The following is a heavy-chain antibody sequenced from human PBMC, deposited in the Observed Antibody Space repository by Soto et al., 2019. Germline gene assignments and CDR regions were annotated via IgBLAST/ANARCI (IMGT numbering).Heavy chain of an antibody. V-gene: IGHV3-30-3*01. J-gene: IGHJ4*02. CDR1: GFTFSSYA. CDR2: ISYDGSNK. Sequence: QVQLVESGGGVVQPGRSLRLFCAASGFTFSSYAMHWVRQAPGKGLEWVAVISYDGSNKYYADSVKGRFTISRDNSKNTLYLQMNSLRAEDTAVYYCASATPDYYDSSGQYWALADYWGQGTLVTVSS. CDR3: ASATPDYYDSSGQYWALADY. D-gene: IGHD3-22*01.